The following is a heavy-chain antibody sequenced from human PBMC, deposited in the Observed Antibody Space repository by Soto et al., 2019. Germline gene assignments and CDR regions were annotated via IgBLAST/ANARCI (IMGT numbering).Heavy chain of an antibody. Sequence: ASVKVSCKASGYTFTSYAMHWVRQAPGQRLEWMGWINAGNGNTKYSQKFQGRVTITRDTSASTAYMELSSLRSEDTAVYYCARVAQQLAKGGDYYYYMDVWGKGTTVTVSS. V-gene: IGHV1-3*01. CDR3: ARVAQQLAKGGDYYYYMDV. CDR1: GYTFTSYA. J-gene: IGHJ6*03. D-gene: IGHD6-13*01. CDR2: INAGNGNT.